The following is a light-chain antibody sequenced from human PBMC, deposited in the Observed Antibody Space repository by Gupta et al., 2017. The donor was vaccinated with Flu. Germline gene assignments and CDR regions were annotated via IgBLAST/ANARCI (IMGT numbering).Light chain of an antibody. Sequence: QMTQSPSSLSASVGDRVTITCRASQGISNYLAWYQQRPGKVPRLVIYAASALQSGVPSRFSGSGSGTDFTLTISSLQPEDVATYYCQGDDSVGFTFGHGARVDIK. J-gene: IGKJ3*01. CDR3: QGDDSVGFT. V-gene: IGKV1-27*01. CDR1: QGISNY. CDR2: AAS.